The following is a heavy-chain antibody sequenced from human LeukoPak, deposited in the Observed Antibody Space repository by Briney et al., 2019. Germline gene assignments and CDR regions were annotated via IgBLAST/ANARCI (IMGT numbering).Heavy chain of an antibody. CDR1: GFTVSSNY. Sequence: GGSLRLSCAASGFTVSSNYMSWVRQAPGKGLEWVGFIKNKAFGGTIEYAASVKGRFTISRDDSKSIAYLQMNSLKTEDTAVYYCTSSGHDFWSGYYAYWGQGTLVTVSS. CDR3: TSSGHDFWSGYYAY. CDR2: IKNKAFGGTI. V-gene: IGHV3-71*01. J-gene: IGHJ4*02. D-gene: IGHD3-3*01.